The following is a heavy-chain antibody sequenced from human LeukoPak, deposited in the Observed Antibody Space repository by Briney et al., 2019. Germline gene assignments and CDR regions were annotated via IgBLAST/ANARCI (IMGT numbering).Heavy chain of an antibody. CDR2: INAGNGNT. D-gene: IGHD3-22*01. J-gene: IGHJ4*02. Sequence: EASVKVSCKASGYTFTTYGMHWVRQAPGQRLEWMGWINAGNGNTKYSQKFQGRVTITRDTSASTGYMELSSLRSEDTAIYYCARTGYYDRSGYCYPRYFDYWGQGTLVTVSS. V-gene: IGHV1-3*01. CDR1: GYTFTTYG. CDR3: ARTGYYDRSGYCYPRYFDY.